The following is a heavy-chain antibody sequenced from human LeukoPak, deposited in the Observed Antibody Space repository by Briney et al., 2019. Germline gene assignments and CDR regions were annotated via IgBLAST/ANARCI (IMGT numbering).Heavy chain of an antibody. CDR1: GFTFSSYA. J-gene: IGHJ4*02. CDR3: ARRAGDYSHPYDY. Sequence: GGSLRLSCSASGFTFSSYAMSWVRQAPGKGLEWVSAISGSGGTTYYADSVKGRFTFSRDNSKNTLYLQMNSLRAEDTAMYYCARRAGDYSHPYDYWGQGTLVTVSS. D-gene: IGHD3-22*01. V-gene: IGHV3-23*01. CDR2: ISGSGGTT.